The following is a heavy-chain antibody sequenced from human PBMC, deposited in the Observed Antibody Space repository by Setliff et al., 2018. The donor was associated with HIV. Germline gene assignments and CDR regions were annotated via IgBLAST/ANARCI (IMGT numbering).Heavy chain of an antibody. CDR1: GYTFTSYY. Sequence: ASVKVSCKASGYTFTSYYMHWVRQAPGQGLEWMGIINPSGGSTSYAQKFQGRVTMTRDTSTSTVYMELSSLRSEDTAVYYCARSPERSYGSGSIPNRFDYWGQGTLVTVSS. CDR2: INPSGGST. CDR3: ARSPERSYGSGSIPNRFDY. J-gene: IGHJ4*02. D-gene: IGHD3-10*01. V-gene: IGHV1-46*03.